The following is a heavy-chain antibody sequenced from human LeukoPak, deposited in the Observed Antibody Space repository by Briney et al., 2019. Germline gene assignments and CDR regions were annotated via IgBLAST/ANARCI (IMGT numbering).Heavy chain of an antibody. CDR2: ISGSSDII. CDR3: ARGGAFYDILTGHHKIKPEYMDV. Sequence: GGSLRLSCGASGFTFSIYSIIWVRQAPGKGLEWVSHISGSSDIINYADSVRGRFTISRENAKNSVSLQMNSLRAEDTAVYYCARGGAFYDILTGHHKIKPEYMDVWGKGTTVTVSS. J-gene: IGHJ6*03. V-gene: IGHV3-48*04. D-gene: IGHD3-9*01. CDR1: GFTFSIYS.